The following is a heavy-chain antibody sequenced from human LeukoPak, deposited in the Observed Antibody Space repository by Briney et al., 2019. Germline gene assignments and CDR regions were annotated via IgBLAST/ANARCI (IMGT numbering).Heavy chain of an antibody. J-gene: IGHJ5*02. CDR2: IYYSGST. V-gene: IGHV4-39*01. CDR3: ASSFGVVIIGGWFDP. CDR1: GGSISISSYY. D-gene: IGHD3-3*01. Sequence: SETLSLTCTVSGGSISISSYYWGWIRQPPGKGLEWIGSIYYSGSTYYNPSLKSRVTISVDTSKNQFSLKLSSVTAADTAVYYCASSFGVVIIGGWFDPWGQGTLVTVSS.